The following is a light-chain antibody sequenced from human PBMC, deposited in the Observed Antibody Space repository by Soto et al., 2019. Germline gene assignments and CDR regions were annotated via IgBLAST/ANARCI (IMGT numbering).Light chain of an antibody. Sequence: DIVLTQSAGPLSLSPGERATLSCRASQSVSSSNLAWYQQKPGQAPRLLIYGASSRATGIPDRFSGSGSGTDFTLTISRLEPEDFAVYYCQQYGSSGTFGQGTKVDIK. J-gene: IGKJ1*01. V-gene: IGKV3-20*01. CDR2: GAS. CDR3: QQYGSSGT. CDR1: QSVSSSN.